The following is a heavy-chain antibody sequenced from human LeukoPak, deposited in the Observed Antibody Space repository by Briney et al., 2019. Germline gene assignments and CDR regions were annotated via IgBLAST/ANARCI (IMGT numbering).Heavy chain of an antibody. Sequence: PGGSLRLSCAASGFTFSNYAMHWVRQAPGKGLEWVAVISSDGSNKYYADSVKGRFTISRDNAKNSLYLQMNSLRAEDTAVYYCARDYWFDPWGHGTLVTVSS. V-gene: IGHV3-30-3*01. CDR2: ISSDGSNK. CDR3: ARDYWFDP. CDR1: GFTFSNYA. J-gene: IGHJ5*02.